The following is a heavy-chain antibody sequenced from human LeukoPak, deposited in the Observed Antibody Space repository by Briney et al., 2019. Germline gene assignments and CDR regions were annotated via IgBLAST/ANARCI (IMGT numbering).Heavy chain of an antibody. CDR3: ARIAYYDFWSGYYSPRSDYMDV. J-gene: IGHJ6*03. D-gene: IGHD3-3*01. CDR1: GGSISSSSYY. CDR2: IYYSGST. Sequence: SETLSLTCTVSGGSISSSSYYWGWIRQPPGKGLEWIGSIYYSGSTYYNPSLKSRVTISVDTSKNQFSLKLSSVTAADTAVYYCARIAYYDFWSGYYSPRSDYMDVWGKGTTVTVSS. V-gene: IGHV4-39*01.